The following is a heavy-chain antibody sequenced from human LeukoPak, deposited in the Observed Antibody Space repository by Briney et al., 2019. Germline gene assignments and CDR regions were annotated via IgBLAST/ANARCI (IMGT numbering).Heavy chain of an antibody. D-gene: IGHD3-22*01. CDR2: ISGSAGGT. CDR3: AKGPHYYDSSGPLDY. V-gene: IGHV3-23*01. J-gene: IGHJ4*02. Sequence: GGSLRLSCAASGFTFSTYALSWVRQAPGKGLEWVSSISGSAGGTYYADSVKGRFTISRDNSKNTLYLQMNSLRAEDTAVYYCAKGPHYYDSSGPLDYWGQGTLVTVSS. CDR1: GFTFSTYA.